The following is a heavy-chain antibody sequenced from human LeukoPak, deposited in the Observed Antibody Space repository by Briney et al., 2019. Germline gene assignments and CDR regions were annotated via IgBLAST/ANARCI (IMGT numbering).Heavy chain of an antibody. J-gene: IGHJ5*02. CDR1: GFTVSSDS. V-gene: IGHV3-53*01. Sequence: GGSLRLSCTVSGFTVSSDSMSWVRQAPGKGLEWVSFIYSGGSTHYSDSVKGRFTISRDNAKNSLYLQMNSLRAEDTAVYYCAGGRGDGSGSYYNNWFDPWGQGTLVTVSS. D-gene: IGHD3-10*01. CDR2: IYSGGST. CDR3: AGGRGDGSGSYYNNWFDP.